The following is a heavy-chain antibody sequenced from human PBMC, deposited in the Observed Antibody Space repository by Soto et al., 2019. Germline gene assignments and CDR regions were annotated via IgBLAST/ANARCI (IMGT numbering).Heavy chain of an antibody. CDR1: GGSFSGYY. D-gene: IGHD2-2*01. Sequence: SETLSLTCAVYGGSFSGYYWSWIRQPPGKGLEWIGEINNSGSTNYNPSLKSRVTISVDTSKNQFSLKLSSVTAADTAVYYCARGDNRGPAAMGYYYGMDVWGEATTVTVSS. CDR2: INNSGST. J-gene: IGHJ6*02. CDR3: ARGDNRGPAAMGYYYGMDV. V-gene: IGHV4-34*01.